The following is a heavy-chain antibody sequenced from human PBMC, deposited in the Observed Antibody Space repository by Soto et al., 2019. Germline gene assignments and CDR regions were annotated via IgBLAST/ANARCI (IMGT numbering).Heavy chain of an antibody. CDR3: AKDYSRDFDWLSYS. V-gene: IGHV3-23*01. Sequence: PGGSLRLSCAASGFTFSSYAMSWVRQAPGKGLEWVSAISGSGGSTYYADSVKGRFTISRDNSKNTLYLQMNSLRAEDTAVYYCAKDYSRDFDWLSYSWGQGTLVTVSS. CDR1: GFTFSSYA. CDR2: ISGSGGST. J-gene: IGHJ5*02. D-gene: IGHD3-9*01.